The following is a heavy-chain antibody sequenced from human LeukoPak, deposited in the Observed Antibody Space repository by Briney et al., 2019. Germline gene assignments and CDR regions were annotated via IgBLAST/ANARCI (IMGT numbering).Heavy chain of an antibody. V-gene: IGHV3-48*03. J-gene: IGHJ6*03. D-gene: IGHD3-9*01. CDR1: GFTFSSYE. CDR2: ISSSGSTI. CDR3: ARDRYGSDYMDV. Sequence: GGSLRLSCAASGFTFSSYEMNWVRQAPGKGLEWVSYISSSGSTIYYADSVKGRFTISRDNAKNSLYLQMNSLRAEDTAVYYCARDRYGSDYMDVWGKGTTVTVSS.